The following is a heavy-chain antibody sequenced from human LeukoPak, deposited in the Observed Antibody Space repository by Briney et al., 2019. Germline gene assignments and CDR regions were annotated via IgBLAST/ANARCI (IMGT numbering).Heavy chain of an antibody. CDR1: GFTFSSYS. V-gene: IGHV3-48*01. CDR3: ASGDSSSWFSFDH. CDR2: ISSSSSTI. Sequence: GGSLRLSCAASGFTFSSYSMNWVRQAPGKGLEWVSYISSSSSTIYYADSVKGRFTISRDNSKNTLYLQMNSLRAEDTAIYFCASGDSSSWFSFDHWGQGTLVTVSS. D-gene: IGHD6-13*01. J-gene: IGHJ4*02.